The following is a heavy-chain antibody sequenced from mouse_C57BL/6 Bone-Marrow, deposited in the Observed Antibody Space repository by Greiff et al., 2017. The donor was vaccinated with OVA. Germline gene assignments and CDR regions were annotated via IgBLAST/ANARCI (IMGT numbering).Heavy chain of an antibody. CDR2: IYPSDSET. CDR1: GYTFTSYW. D-gene: IGHD1-1*01. CDR3: ARGVLRDYFDY. V-gene: IGHV1-61*01. Sequence: QVQLQQPGAELVRPGSSVKLSCKASGYTFTSYWMDWVKQRPGQGLEWIGNIYPSDSETHYNQKFKDKATLTVDKSSSTAYMQLSSLTSEDSAVYYCARGVLRDYFDYWGQGTTLTVAS. J-gene: IGHJ2*01.